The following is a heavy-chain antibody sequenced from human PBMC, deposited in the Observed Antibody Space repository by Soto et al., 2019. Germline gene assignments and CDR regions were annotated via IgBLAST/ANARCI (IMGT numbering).Heavy chain of an antibody. Sequence: PSETLSLTCAVYCGSFSGYYWSWIRQPPGKGLEWIGEINHSGSTNYNPSLKSRVTISVDTSKNQFSLKLSSVTAADTAVYYCARGKALTYYDFWSGYQTFDHWGQGTLVTVS. J-gene: IGHJ4*02. CDR1: CGSFSGYY. D-gene: IGHD3-3*01. V-gene: IGHV4-34*01. CDR2: INHSGST. CDR3: ARGKALTYYDFWSGYQTFDH.